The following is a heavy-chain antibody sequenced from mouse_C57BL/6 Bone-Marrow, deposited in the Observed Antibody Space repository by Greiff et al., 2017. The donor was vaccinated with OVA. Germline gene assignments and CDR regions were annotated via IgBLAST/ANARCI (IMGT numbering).Heavy chain of an antibody. CDR1: GYTFTSYW. J-gene: IGHJ2*01. Sequence: QVQLQQPGAELVKPGASVKLSCKASGYTFTSYWITWVKQRPGQGLEWIGYIYPGSGSTNYNEKFTRKATLTVDISSSTASMLLSSLTPEDSAVSYCARGRLRLLYYFDYWGQGTTLTVSS. CDR3: ARGRLRLLYYFDY. D-gene: IGHD2-4*01. CDR2: IYPGSGST. V-gene: IGHV1-55*01.